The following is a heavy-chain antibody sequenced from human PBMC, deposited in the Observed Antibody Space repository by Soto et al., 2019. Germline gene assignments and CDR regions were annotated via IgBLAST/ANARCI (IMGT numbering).Heavy chain of an antibody. CDR1: GFTFSSYA. Sequence: QVQLVESGGGVVQPGRSLRLSCAASGFTFSSYAMHWVRQAPGKGLEWVAVISYDGSNKYYADSVKGRFTISRDNSKNTLYLRMNSLRAEDTAVYYCARRRGFLEWFPGDLDYWGQGTLVTVSS. CDR2: ISYDGSNK. V-gene: IGHV3-30-3*01. J-gene: IGHJ4*02. D-gene: IGHD3-3*01. CDR3: ARRRGFLEWFPGDLDY.